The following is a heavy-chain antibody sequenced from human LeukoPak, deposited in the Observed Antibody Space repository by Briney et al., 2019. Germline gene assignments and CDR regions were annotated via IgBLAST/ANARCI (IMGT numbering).Heavy chain of an antibody. J-gene: IGHJ4*02. CDR1: GFTFSTYW. D-gene: IGHD6-13*01. Sequence: PGGSLRLSCAGSGFTFSTYWMSWVRQAPGTGLEWVANINQAGSEKYYVDSVKGRFTISRDNAKNSLYLQMNSLRAEDTAVYYCARSKSARQQLVLRYFDYWGQGTLVTVSS. V-gene: IGHV3-7*02. CDR2: INQAGSEK. CDR3: ARSKSARQQLVLRYFDY.